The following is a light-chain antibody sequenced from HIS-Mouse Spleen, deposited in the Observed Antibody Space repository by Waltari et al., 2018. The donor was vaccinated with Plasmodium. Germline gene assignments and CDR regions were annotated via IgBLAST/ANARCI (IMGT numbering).Light chain of an antibody. V-gene: IGKV3-15*01. CDR1: QSVSSN. CDR3: QQYNNWSFT. CDR2: GAS. Sequence: EIVMTQSPATLSVSPGERATLSCRASQSVSSNLAWYQQKPGQAPRLLIYGASTRATCIPARVSGSGSGTEFTLTISSLQSEDFAVYYCQQYNNWSFTFGPGTKVDIK. J-gene: IGKJ3*01.